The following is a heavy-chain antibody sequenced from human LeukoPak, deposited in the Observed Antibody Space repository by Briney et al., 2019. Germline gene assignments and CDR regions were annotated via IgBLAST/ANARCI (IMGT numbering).Heavy chain of an antibody. CDR2: INPNSGGT. D-gene: IGHD3-22*01. Sequence: ASVKVSCKASGYTFTGYYMHWVRQAPGQGLEWMGWINPNSGGTNYAQKFQGRVTMTRDTSISTAYMELSRLRSDDTAVYYCARDTYYYDSSDRPWYLIFDYWGQGTLVTVSS. CDR1: GYTFTGYY. V-gene: IGHV1-2*02. CDR3: ARDTYYYDSSDRPWYLIFDY. J-gene: IGHJ4*02.